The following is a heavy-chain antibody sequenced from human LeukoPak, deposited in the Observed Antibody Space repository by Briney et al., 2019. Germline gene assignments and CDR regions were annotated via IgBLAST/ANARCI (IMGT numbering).Heavy chain of an antibody. Sequence: AAVRVSCKASEYTFSGHFIHWMRQAPGQGLEWVGWINPNSGGTNYAQKFQGRVTLTRDTSAGTAYMDLSSLRSDDTAVYYCAQSIAVPRIPTSDVWGQGTVVAVSS. CDR2: INPNSGGT. V-gene: IGHV1-2*02. CDR3: AQSIAVPRIPTSDV. CDR1: EYTFSGHF. J-gene: IGHJ3*01. D-gene: IGHD6-19*01.